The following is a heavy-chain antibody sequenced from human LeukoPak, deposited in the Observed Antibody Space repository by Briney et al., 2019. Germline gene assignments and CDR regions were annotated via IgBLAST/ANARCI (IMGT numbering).Heavy chain of an antibody. D-gene: IGHD3-10*01. V-gene: IGHV4-34*01. CDR1: GGSFSGYY. J-gene: IGHJ6*03. CDR2: INHSGST. CDR3: ARGEWFGEFSYYYYYYMDV. Sequence: PSETLSLTCAVYGGSFSGYYWSWIRQPPGKGLEWIGEINHSGSTNYNPSLKSRVTISVDTSKNQFSLKLSSVTAADTAVYYCARGEWFGEFSYYYYYYMDVWGKGTTVTISS.